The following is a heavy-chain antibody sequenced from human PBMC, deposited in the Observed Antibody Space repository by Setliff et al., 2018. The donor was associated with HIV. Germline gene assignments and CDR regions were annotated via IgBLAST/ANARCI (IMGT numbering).Heavy chain of an antibody. CDR2: IIPIFGTA. Sequence: GALVKVSCKTSGGTFSSYPISWVRQAPGQGLEWMGGIIPIFGTANYAQKFQGRVTITADESTSTAYMELSSLRSEDTAVYYCGRDRTPYYYDSSGFNWFDPWGQGTLVTVSS. CDR3: GRDRTPYYYDSSGFNWFDP. J-gene: IGHJ5*02. V-gene: IGHV1-69*13. D-gene: IGHD3-22*01. CDR1: GGTFSSYP.